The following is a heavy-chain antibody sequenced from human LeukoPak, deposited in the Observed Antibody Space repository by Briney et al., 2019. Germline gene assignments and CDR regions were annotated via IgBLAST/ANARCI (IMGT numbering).Heavy chain of an antibody. V-gene: IGHV3-30*03. Sequence: GRSLRLSCAASGFTFTNFAMHWVRQAPGKGLEWVTVISDDGNNKYFADSVKGRFTISRDNSKNTLYLQMNSLRAEDTAVYYCAREGASSLVRGVIGYWGPGTLVTVSS. CDR1: GFTFTNFA. CDR2: ISDDGNNK. D-gene: IGHD3-10*01. J-gene: IGHJ4*02. CDR3: AREGASSLVRGVIGY.